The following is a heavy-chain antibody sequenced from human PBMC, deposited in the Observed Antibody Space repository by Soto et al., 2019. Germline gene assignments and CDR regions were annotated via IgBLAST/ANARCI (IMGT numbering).Heavy chain of an antibody. CDR3: ARGPTHGAFDL. J-gene: IGHJ3*01. CDR1: GFTFSNYA. CDR2: ISYDESNK. Sequence: GGSLRLSCAASGFTFSNYAMHWVRQAPGKGLEWVAVISYDESNKSYADSVKGRFTGSRDNAKNTVYLQMNSLRTEDTAVYYCARGPTHGAFDLWGQGTMVTVSS. V-gene: IGHV3-30-3*01.